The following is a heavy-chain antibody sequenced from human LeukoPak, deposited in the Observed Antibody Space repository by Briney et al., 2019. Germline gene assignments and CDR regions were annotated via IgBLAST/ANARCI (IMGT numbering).Heavy chain of an antibody. J-gene: IGHJ4*02. CDR3: AREDASAFDY. CDR2: MNPNSGNT. Sequence: ASVKVSCKASGYTFTSYDINWVRQATGQGLEWMGWMNPNSGNTGNAQKFQGRVTITRNTSISTAYMELSSLRSEDTAAYYCAREDASAFDYWGQGTLVTVSS. V-gene: IGHV1-8*03. D-gene: IGHD3-10*01. CDR1: GYTFTSYD.